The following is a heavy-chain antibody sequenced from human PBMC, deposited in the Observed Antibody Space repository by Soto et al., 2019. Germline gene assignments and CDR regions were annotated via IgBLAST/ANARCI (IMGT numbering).Heavy chain of an antibody. CDR1: GFSLSTSGVG. CDR3: AREVAAAGTKYYYYYYMDV. D-gene: IGHD6-13*01. J-gene: IGHJ6*03. Sequence: SGPTLVNPTQTLTLTCTFSGFSLSTSGVGVGWIRQPPGKALEWLALIYWDDDKRYSPSLKSRLTITKDTSKNQVVLTMTNMDPVDTATYYCAREVAAAGTKYYYYYYMDVWGKGTTVTVSS. CDR2: IYWDDDK. V-gene: IGHV2-5*02.